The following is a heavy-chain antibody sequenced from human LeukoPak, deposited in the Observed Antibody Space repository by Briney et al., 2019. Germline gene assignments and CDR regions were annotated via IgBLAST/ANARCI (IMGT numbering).Heavy chain of an antibody. CDR2: ISGSGGST. D-gene: IGHD5/OR15-5a*01. J-gene: IGHJ3*02. Sequence: PGGSLRLSCAASGFTFTTYAMTWVRQAPGKGREWVSGISGSGGSTYYADSVKGRFTISRDSSNNMVYLQMSSLRAEDTAVYYCARVVYHAFDIWGQGTMVTVSS. CDR3: ARVVYHAFDI. CDR1: GFTFTTYA. V-gene: IGHV3-23*01.